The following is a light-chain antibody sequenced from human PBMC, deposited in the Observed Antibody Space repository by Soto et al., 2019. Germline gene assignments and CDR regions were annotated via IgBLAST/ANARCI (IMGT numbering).Light chain of an antibody. Sequence: EIVMTQSPATLSVSPGEGATLSCRASQSVSSKLAWYQQKPGQAPRLLIYDSSNRAAGIPARFSGSGSGTDFTLTVSSLEPEDFVVYYCQQRSDWPWTFGQGTKVDI. CDR1: QSVSSK. CDR3: QQRSDWPWT. J-gene: IGKJ1*01. V-gene: IGKV3-11*01. CDR2: DSS.